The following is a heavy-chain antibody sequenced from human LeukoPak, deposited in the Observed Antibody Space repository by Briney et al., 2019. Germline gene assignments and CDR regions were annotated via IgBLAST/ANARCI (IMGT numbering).Heavy chain of an antibody. CDR2: IYIGDST. CDR1: GFTVSSNY. J-gene: IGHJ3*02. D-gene: IGHD4-17*01. CDR3: ARCGYGEYVQAFDI. V-gene: IGHV3-53*01. Sequence: GGSLRLSCAASGFTVSSNYISWVRQAPGKGLEWVSVIYIGDSTYYSDSVKGRSSISRDNSKNTVYLQMTSLRAVDAAVYYCARCGYGEYVQAFDIWGQGTMVTVSS.